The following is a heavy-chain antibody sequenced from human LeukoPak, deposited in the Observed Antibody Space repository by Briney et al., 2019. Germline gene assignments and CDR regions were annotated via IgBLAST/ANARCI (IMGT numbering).Heavy chain of an antibody. Sequence: GSSVKVSCKASGGTFSSYAITWVRQAPGQGLEWLGWISADSGHTDYSQKLQGRVTLTTDTSTTTAYMELRSLRSDDTAVYYCARWFTSGGGSDPWGQGTLVTVSS. J-gene: IGHJ5*02. CDR3: ARWFTSGGGSDP. V-gene: IGHV1-18*01. CDR2: ISADSGHT. D-gene: IGHD1-26*01. CDR1: GGTFSSYA.